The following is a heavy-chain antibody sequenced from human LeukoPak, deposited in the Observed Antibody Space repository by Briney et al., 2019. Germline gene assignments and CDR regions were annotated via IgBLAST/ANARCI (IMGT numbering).Heavy chain of an antibody. CDR3: ARDDSSGYYYPHFDY. Sequence: SSETLSLTCAVYGGSFSGYYGTWIRQPPGKGLEWIGEINQSGSINYNPSLKSRVTISVDTSKNQFSLKLSSVTAADTAVYYCARDDSSGYYYPHFDYWGQGTLVTVSS. CDR1: GGSFSGYY. D-gene: IGHD3-22*01. J-gene: IGHJ4*02. V-gene: IGHV4-34*01. CDR2: INQSGSI.